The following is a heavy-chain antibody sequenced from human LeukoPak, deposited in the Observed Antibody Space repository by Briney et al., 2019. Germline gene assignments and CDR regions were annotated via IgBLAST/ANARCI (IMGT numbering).Heavy chain of an antibody. CDR3: ARRLLARRHFDY. Sequence: SETLSLTCAVYGGSFSGYYWSWIRQPAGKGLEWIGRIYTSGGTNYNPSLKSRVTISVDTSKNQFSLKLSSVTAADTAVYYCARRLLARRHFDYWGQGTLVTVSS. CDR2: IYTSGGT. V-gene: IGHV4-59*10. D-gene: IGHD2-15*01. CDR1: GGSFSGYY. J-gene: IGHJ4*02.